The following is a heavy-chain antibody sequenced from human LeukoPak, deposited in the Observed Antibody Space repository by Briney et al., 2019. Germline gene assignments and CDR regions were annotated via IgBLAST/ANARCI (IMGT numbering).Heavy chain of an antibody. Sequence: GGSLRLSCAASGFTFRTYTMNWVRQAPGKGLEWVSTISSSGVSTYYADSVKGRFTISRDNSKNTLSLQMNSLRADDTAVYYCAKALVREQLGSCDYWGQGTLVTVSS. CDR3: AKALVREQLGSCDY. V-gene: IGHV3-23*01. CDR1: GFTFRTYT. J-gene: IGHJ4*02. CDR2: ISSSGVST. D-gene: IGHD1-1*01.